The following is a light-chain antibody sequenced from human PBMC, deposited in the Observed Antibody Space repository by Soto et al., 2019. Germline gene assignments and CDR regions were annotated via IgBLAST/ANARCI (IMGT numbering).Light chain of an antibody. CDR2: DAS. CDR1: QSISSW. J-gene: IGKJ5*01. CDR3: QQRSNWPRFT. V-gene: IGKV1-5*01. Sequence: DIQMTQSPSTLSASVGDRVTITCRASQSISSWLAWYQQKPGKAPKVLIYDASSLESGVPSRFSGSGSGTDFTLTISSLEPEDFAVYYCQQRSNWPRFTFGQGTRLEIK.